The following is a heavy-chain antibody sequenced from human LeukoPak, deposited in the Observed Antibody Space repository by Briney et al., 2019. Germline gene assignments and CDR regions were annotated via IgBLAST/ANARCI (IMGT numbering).Heavy chain of an antibody. CDR1: GGSISSSSYY. J-gene: IGHJ4*02. CDR3: ANRINYYDSSGLVDY. V-gene: IGHV4-39*07. CDR2: IYYSGST. D-gene: IGHD3-22*01. Sequence: SETLSLTCTVSGGSISSSSYYWGWIRQPPGKGLEWIGSIYYSGSTYYNPSLKSRVTISVDTSKNQFSLKLSSVTAADTAVYYCANRINYYDSSGLVDYWGQGTLVAVSS.